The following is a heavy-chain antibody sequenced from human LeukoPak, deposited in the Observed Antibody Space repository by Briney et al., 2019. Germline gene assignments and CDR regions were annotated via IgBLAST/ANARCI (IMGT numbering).Heavy chain of an antibody. CDR1: GDSISRYY. V-gene: IGHV4-59*12. CDR3: ARDRTDSTGYPDS. CDR2: IYYSGST. J-gene: IGHJ4*02. D-gene: IGHD3-22*01. Sequence: SETLSLTCTVSGDSISRYYWSWIRQPPGKGLEWIGYIYYSGSTNYNPSLKSRVTISVDTSKNQFSLKLSSVTAADTAVYYCARDRTDSTGYPDSWGRGTLVTVSS.